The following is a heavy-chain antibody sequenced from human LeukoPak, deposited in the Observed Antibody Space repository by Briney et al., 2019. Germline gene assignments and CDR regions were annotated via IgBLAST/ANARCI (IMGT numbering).Heavy chain of an antibody. D-gene: IGHD2-21*01. Sequence: PGGSLRLSCAASGFTFSSYDMSWVRQAPGKGLEWVSVISDSGGRTYYADSVKGRFTISRDNSKNTLYLQMSTLRGEDTAVYYCARDGVEFYNWFDPWGQGTLVTVSP. CDR2: ISDSGGRT. CDR1: GFTFSSYD. V-gene: IGHV3-23*01. CDR3: ARDGVEFYNWFDP. J-gene: IGHJ5*02.